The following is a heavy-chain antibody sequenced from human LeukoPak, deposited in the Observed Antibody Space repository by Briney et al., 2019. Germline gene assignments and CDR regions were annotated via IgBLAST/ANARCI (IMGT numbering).Heavy chain of an antibody. J-gene: IGHJ4*02. V-gene: IGHV1-2*02. CDR1: GYTFTGYY. D-gene: IGHD6-13*01. CDR2: INPNSGGT. CDR3: ARDPGSSSWFYVY. Sequence: GASVKVSCKASGYTFTGYYMHWVRQAPGQGLEWMGWINPNSGGTNYAQKFQGRVTITRDTSISTAYMELSRLRSDDTAVYYCARDPGSSSWFYVYWGQGTLVTVSS.